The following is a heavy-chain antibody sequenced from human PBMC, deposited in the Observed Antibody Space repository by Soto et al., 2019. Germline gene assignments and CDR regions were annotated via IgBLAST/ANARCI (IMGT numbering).Heavy chain of an antibody. CDR1: GFSITDYS. CDR2: IFSSGST. J-gene: IGHJ5*02. D-gene: IGHD2-21*02. V-gene: IGHV4-4*07. Sequence: PSETLSLTCTVSGFSITDYSWVWIRQPAGKGLEWIGRIFSSGSTNYNPSLKGRITMSLDTSKNQFSLKLNSATATDTAVYFCARDQGVVVTADNWFDPWGQGILVTVSS. CDR3: ARDQGVVVTADNWFDP.